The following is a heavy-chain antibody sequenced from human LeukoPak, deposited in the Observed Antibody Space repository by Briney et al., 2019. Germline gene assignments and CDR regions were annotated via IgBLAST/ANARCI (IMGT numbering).Heavy chain of an antibody. CDR1: GYTFTGYY. CDR3: ARDYSNYGFDY. CDR2: INPNSGGT. D-gene: IGHD4-11*01. Sequence: VSVKVSCKASGYTFTGYYMHWVRQAPGQGLEWMGRINPNSGGTNYAQKFQGRVTMTRDTSISTAYMELSGLRSDDTAVYYCARDYSNYGFDYWGQGTLVTVSS. J-gene: IGHJ4*02. V-gene: IGHV1-2*06.